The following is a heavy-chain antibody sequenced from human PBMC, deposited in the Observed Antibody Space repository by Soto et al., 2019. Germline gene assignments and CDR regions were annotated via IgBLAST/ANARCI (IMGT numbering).Heavy chain of an antibody. Sequence: GGSLRLSCAASGFTFSSYAMHWVRQAPGKGLEWVAVISYDGSNKYYADSVKGRFTISRDNAKNTLYLQMNSLRAEDTAVYYCARIIAAAGNSFDYWGQGTLVTVSS. CDR3: ARIIAAAGNSFDY. CDR2: ISYDGSNK. J-gene: IGHJ4*02. D-gene: IGHD6-13*01. CDR1: GFTFSSYA. V-gene: IGHV3-30-3*01.